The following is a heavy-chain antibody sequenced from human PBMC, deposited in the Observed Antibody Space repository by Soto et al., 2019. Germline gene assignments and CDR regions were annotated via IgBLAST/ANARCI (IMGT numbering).Heavy chain of an antibody. CDR3: ARELELRVGWFDP. Sequence: GASVKVSCKASGGTFSSYAISWVRQAPGQGLEWMGGIIPIFGTANYAQKFQGRVTITADESTSTAYMELSSLRSEDTAVYYCARELELRVGWFDPWGQGTLVTVSS. J-gene: IGHJ5*02. D-gene: IGHD1-7*01. CDR2: IIPIFGTA. V-gene: IGHV1-69*13. CDR1: GGTFSSYA.